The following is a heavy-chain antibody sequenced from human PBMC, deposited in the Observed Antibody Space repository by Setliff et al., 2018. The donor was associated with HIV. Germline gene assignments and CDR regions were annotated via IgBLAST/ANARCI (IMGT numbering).Heavy chain of an antibody. CDR3: ARDRGGSYTPLDF. Sequence: PGGSLRLSCAASGFTFSSYSMNWVRQAPGKGLEWVSFISGNSGAVTYADSVKGRFTISRDNARNSLYPQLNSLRAEDTAVYYCARDRGGSYTPLDFWGQGTLVTVSS. CDR1: GFTFSSYS. J-gene: IGHJ4*02. D-gene: IGHD1-26*01. V-gene: IGHV3-48*01. CDR2: ISGNSGAV.